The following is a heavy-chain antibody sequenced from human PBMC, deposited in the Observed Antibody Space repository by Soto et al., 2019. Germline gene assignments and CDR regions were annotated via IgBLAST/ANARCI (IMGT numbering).Heavy chain of an antibody. V-gene: IGHV1-18*04. CDR2: ISAYNGNT. J-gene: IGHJ4*02. D-gene: IGHD6-19*01. CDR1: GYTFTSYG. CDR3: ARDVAVAGTDPWDY. Sequence: ASVKVSCKASGYTFTSYGISWVRQAPGQGLEWMGWISAYNGNTYYAQKLQGRVTMTTDTSTSTAYMELRSLRSDDTAVYYCARDVAVAGTDPWDYWGQGTLVTVSS.